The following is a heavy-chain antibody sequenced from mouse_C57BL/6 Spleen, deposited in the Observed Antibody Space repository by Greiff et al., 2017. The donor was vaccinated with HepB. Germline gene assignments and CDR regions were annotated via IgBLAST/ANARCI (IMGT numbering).Heavy chain of an antibody. Sequence: EVQGVESGEGLVKPGGSLKLSCAASGFTFSSYAMSWVRQTPEKRLEWVAYISSGGDYIYYADTVKGRFTISRDNARNTLYLQMSSLKSEDTAMYYCTRDLAYGYDSAGGFAYWGQGTLVTVSA. J-gene: IGHJ3*01. CDR3: TRDLAYGYDSAGGFAY. D-gene: IGHD2-2*01. CDR2: ISSGGDYI. CDR1: GFTFSSYA. V-gene: IGHV5-9-1*02.